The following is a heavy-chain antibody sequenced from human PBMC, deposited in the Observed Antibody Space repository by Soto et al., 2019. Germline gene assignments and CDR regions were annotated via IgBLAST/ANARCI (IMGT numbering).Heavy chain of an antibody. CDR1: GFTFSSYA. J-gene: IGHJ6*02. Sequence: GGSLRLSCAASGFTFSSYAMHWVRQAPGKGLEWVAVIPYDGSNKYYADSVKGRFTISRDNSKNTLYLQMNSLRAEDTAVYYCIWSGYYVDYYGMDVWGQGTTVTVSS. V-gene: IGHV3-30-3*01. D-gene: IGHD3-3*01. CDR3: IWSGYYVDYYGMDV. CDR2: IPYDGSNK.